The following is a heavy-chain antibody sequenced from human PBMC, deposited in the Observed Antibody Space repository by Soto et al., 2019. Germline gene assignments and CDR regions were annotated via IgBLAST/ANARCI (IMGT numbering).Heavy chain of an antibody. V-gene: IGHV3-53*01. CDR2: IYSGGST. CDR1: GFTVSSNY. J-gene: IGHJ4*02. CDR3: ARGPMTTVVTPLYYFDY. Sequence: GGSLRLSCAASGFTVSSNYMSWVRQAPGKGLEWVSVIYSGGSTYYADSVKGRFTISRDNSKNTLYLQMNSLRAEDTAVYYCARGPMTTVVTPLYYFDYWGQGTLVTVSS. D-gene: IGHD4-17*01.